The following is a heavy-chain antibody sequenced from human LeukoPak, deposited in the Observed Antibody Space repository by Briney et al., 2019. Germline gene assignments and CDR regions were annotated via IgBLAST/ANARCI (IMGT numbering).Heavy chain of an antibody. D-gene: IGHD6-19*01. J-gene: IGHJ4*02. V-gene: IGHV4-4*07. Sequence: SETLSLPCTVSGGPISSYYWSWIRQPAGKGLEWIGRIYTSGSTNYNPSLKSRVTMSVDTSKNQYSRKLSSVTAADTAVYYCARDGSSGWYRYFDYWGQGTLVTVSS. CDR1: GGPISSYY. CDR3: ARDGSSGWYRYFDY. CDR2: IYTSGST.